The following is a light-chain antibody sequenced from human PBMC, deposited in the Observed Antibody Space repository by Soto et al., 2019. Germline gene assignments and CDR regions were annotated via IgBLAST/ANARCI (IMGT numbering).Light chain of an antibody. V-gene: IGKV1-9*01. CDR1: QGISSY. J-gene: IGKJ1*01. CDR2: ATS. Sequence: DIQLTQSPSFLSASVGDRVTITCRASQGISSYLAWYQQKPGKAPNILIYATSTLQSGVPSRFSGSGSGTEFTLTISSLQPEDFATYYCQQFDSYPRTFGQGTKVEIK. CDR3: QQFDSYPRT.